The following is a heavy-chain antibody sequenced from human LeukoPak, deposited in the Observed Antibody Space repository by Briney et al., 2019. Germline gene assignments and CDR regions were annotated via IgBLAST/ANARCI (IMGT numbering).Heavy chain of an antibody. V-gene: IGHV3-64*01. CDR1: GFTFSSYA. Sequence: GGSLRLSCAASGFTFSSYAMHWVRQAPGKGLEYVSAISSNGGSTYYANSVKGRFTISRDNSKNTLYLQMNSLRAEDTAVYYCARDPSLSCSSTSCYTGDYWGQGTLVTVSS. J-gene: IGHJ4*02. D-gene: IGHD2-2*02. CDR2: ISSNGGST. CDR3: ARDPSLSCSSTSCYTGDY.